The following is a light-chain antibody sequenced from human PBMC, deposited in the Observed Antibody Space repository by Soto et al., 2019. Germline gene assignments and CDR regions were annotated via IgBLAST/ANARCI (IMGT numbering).Light chain of an antibody. J-gene: IGLJ2*01. CDR1: SSVVGSYKF. CDR2: EGS. V-gene: IGLV2-23*01. CDR3: CSYAGSSTLV. Sequence: QSVLTQPASVSGSPGQSITISCTGTSSVVGSYKFVSWYQQHPGKAPKLMIYEGSKRPSGVSNRFSGSKSGNTASLTISGLQAEDEADYYCCSYAGSSTLVFGGGTKVTVL.